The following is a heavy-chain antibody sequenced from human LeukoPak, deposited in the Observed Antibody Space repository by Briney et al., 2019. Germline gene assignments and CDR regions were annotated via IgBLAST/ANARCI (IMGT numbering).Heavy chain of an antibody. V-gene: IGHV4-30-4*01. CDR2: IYYSGST. J-gene: IGHJ6*02. CDR1: GGSISSSSYY. D-gene: IGHD5-18*01. CDR3: ARGTPDTAMGYYYYGMDV. Sequence: SETLSLTCTVSGGSISSSSYYWSWIRQPPGKGLEWIGYIYYSGSTYYNPSLKSRVTISVDTSKNQFSLKLSSVTAADTAVYYCARGTPDTAMGYYYYGMDVWGQGTTVTVPS.